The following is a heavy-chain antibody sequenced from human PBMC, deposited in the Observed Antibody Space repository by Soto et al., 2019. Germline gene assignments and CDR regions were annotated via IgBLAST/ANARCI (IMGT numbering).Heavy chain of an antibody. D-gene: IGHD6-13*01. CDR2: ISGSGGST. CDR1: GFTFSSYA. J-gene: IGHJ5*02. V-gene: IGHV3-23*01. CDR3: AKEVPSRIARGANWFDP. Sequence: GGSLRLSCAASGFTFSSYAMSWVRQAPGKGLEWVSAISGSGGSTYYADSVKGRFAISRDNSKNTLYLQMNSLRAEDTAVYYCAKEVPSRIARGANWFDPWGQGTLVTVSS.